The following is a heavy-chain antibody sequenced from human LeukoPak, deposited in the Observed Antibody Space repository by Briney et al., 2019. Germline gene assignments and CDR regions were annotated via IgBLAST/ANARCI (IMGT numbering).Heavy chain of an antibody. D-gene: IGHD1-26*01. Sequence: ASVKVSCKASGYTFTGYYMHWVRQAPGQGLEWMGWINPNSGGTNYAQKFQGRVTMTRDTSISTAYMELSRLRSDDTAVYYCARVWVGATSVIDYWGQGTLVTVSS. J-gene: IGHJ4*02. CDR3: ARVWVGATSVIDY. CDR1: GYTFTGYY. V-gene: IGHV1-2*02. CDR2: INPNSGGT.